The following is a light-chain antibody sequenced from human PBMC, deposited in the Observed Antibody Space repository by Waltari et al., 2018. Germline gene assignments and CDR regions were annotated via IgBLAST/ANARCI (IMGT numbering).Light chain of an antibody. Sequence: QSALTQPPSVSGSPGQSIPISCTGTSSDVGSYNLVSCSHQHPGKAPKLMIYEFTKRPAGGSNRFSGSKSGNTASRTISGLQAEDEADYCCCSYAGSTTHVIFGGGTKLTVL. V-gene: IGLV2-23*02. CDR2: EFT. J-gene: IGLJ2*01. CDR3: CSYAGSTTHVI. CDR1: SSDVGSYNL.